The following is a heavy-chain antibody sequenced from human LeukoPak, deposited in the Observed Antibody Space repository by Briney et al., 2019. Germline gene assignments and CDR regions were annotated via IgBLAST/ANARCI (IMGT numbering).Heavy chain of an antibody. CDR2: IYYSRST. CDR1: GGSISSYY. D-gene: IGHD6-6*01. J-gene: IGHJ1*01. V-gene: IGHV4-59*01. CDR3: ASFHSSSSGEYFQH. Sequence: PSETLSLTCTVSGGSISSYYWSWIRQPPGKGLEWSGYIYYSRSTNYNPSLKSRVTISVDTTKNQFSLKLSSVPAADTAVYYCASFHSSSSGEYFQHWGQGTLVTVSS.